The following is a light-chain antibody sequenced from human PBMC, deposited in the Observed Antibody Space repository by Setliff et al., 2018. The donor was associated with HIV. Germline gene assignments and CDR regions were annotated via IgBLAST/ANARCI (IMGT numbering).Light chain of an antibody. V-gene: IGLV2-14*03. CDR3: SSYTSNNSGV. J-gene: IGLJ1*01. CDR1: SSDVGGYNY. Sequence: QSALARPASVSGSPGQSITISCTGTSSDVGGYNYVSWYQQHPGKAPKLMIYDVTNRPSGVSNRFSGSNSGNTASLTISGLQAEDEADYYCSSYTSNNSGVFGTGTRSPS. CDR2: DVT.